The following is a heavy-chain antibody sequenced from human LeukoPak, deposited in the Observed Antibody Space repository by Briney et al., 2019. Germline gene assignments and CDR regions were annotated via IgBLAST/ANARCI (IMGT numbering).Heavy chain of an antibody. CDR2: INSDGSST. V-gene: IGHV3-74*01. CDR1: GFTFSNYW. CDR3: AREPGSNWGSSGAFDF. Sequence: PGGSLRLPCAASGFTFSNYWMHWVRQVPGKGLVWVSRINSDGSSTSYADSVKGRFTISRDNAKNTLYLQMNSLRAEDTAVYYCAREPGSNWGSSGAFDFWGQGTMVTVSS. J-gene: IGHJ3*01. D-gene: IGHD7-27*01.